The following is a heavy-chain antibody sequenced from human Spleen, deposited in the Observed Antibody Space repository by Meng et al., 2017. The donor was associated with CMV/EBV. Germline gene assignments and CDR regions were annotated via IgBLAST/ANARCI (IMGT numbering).Heavy chain of an antibody. CDR3: AREAPSGPVDF. D-gene: IGHD7-27*01. J-gene: IGHJ4*02. Sequence: SCAISGDSVSSNSVAWNWIRQSPSRGLEWLGRTYYRSKWYSDYAVSVKSRITINPDTSKNQFSLQVSSVTPEDTAVYYCAREAPSGPVDFWGQGTLVTVSS. V-gene: IGHV6-1*01. CDR1: GDSVSSNSVA. CDR2: TYYRSKWYS.